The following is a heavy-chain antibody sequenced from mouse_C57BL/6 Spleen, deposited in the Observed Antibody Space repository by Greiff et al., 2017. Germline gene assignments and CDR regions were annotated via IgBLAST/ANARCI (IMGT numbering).Heavy chain of an antibody. Sequence: QVQLKQSGAELVKPGASVKLSCKASGYTFTSYWMHWVKQRPGQGLEWIGMIHPNSGSTNYNEKFKSKATLTVDKSSSTAYMQLSSLTSEDSAVYYCAKNYYGGSYGYFDVWGTGTTVTVSS. CDR3: AKNYYGGSYGYFDV. V-gene: IGHV1-64*01. D-gene: IGHD1-1*01. J-gene: IGHJ1*03. CDR1: GYTFTSYW. CDR2: IHPNSGST.